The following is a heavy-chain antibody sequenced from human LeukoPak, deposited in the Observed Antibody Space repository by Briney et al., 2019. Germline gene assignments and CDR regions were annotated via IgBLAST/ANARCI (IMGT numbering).Heavy chain of an antibody. CDR3: AKDRRMMSAYYGMDG. J-gene: IGHJ6*02. Sequence: GGSLRLSCDASGFTFWSYGVLWARQAPGKGLECVGVILYDGRNQQYADSGTGRLTMSRDNSRNTVYMQLNSLRTQDTAVYYCAKDRRMMSAYYGMDGWGQGTTVIVSS. D-gene: IGHD3-16*01. CDR1: GFTFWSYG. V-gene: IGHV3-30*18. CDR2: ILYDGRNQ.